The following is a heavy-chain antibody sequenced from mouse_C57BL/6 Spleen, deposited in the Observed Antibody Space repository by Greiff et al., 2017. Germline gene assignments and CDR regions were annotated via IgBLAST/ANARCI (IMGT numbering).Heavy chain of an antibody. V-gene: IGHV5-6*01. CDR1: GFTFSSYG. CDR2: ISSGGSYT. J-gene: IGHJ2*01. CDR3: ARPDGYYFDY. D-gene: IGHD2-3*01. Sequence: EVHLVESGGDLVKPGGSLKLSCAASGFTFSSYGMSWVRQTPDTRLEWVATISSGGSYTYYPDSVKGRFTISRDNAKNTLYLQMSSLKSEDTAMYYCARPDGYYFDYWGQGTTLTVSS.